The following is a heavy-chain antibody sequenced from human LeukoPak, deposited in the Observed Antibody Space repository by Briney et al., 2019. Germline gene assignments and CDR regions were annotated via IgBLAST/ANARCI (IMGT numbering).Heavy chain of an antibody. D-gene: IGHD3-9*01. CDR3: ASPPRGDILTGY. CDR1: GFTFSSYG. CDR2: IRYDGSNK. V-gene: IGHV3-30*02. J-gene: IGHJ4*02. Sequence: GGSLRLSCAASGFTFSSYGMHWVRQAPGKGLEWVAFIRYDGSNKYYADSVKGRFTISRDNSKNTLYLQMNSLRAEDTAVYYCASPPRGDILTGYWGQGTLVTVSS.